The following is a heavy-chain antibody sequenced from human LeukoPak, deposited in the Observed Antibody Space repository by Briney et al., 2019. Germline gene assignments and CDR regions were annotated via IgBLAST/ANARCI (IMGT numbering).Heavy chain of an antibody. CDR3: ARDGHSSSWMGYYYYYMDV. CDR2: INPNSGGT. V-gene: IGHV1-2*02. D-gene: IGHD6-13*01. Sequence: GASVKVSCKASGYTFTGYYMHWVRQAPGQGLEWMGWINPNSGGTNYAQKFQGRVTMTRDTSISTAYMELSRLRSDDTAVYYCARDGHSSSWMGYYYYYMDVWGKGTTVTVSS. CDR1: GYTFTGYY. J-gene: IGHJ6*03.